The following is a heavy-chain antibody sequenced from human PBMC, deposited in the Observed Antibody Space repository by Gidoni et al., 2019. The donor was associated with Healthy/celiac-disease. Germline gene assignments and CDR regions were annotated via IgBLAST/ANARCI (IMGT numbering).Heavy chain of an antibody. J-gene: IGHJ4*02. CDR2: IRYDGSNK. CDR3: AKDRGYSSSPDY. CDR1: GFTFSSYG. D-gene: IGHD6-6*01. Sequence: QVQLVESGGGVVQPGGSLRLSCAASGFTFSSYGMPWVRQAPGKGLEWVAFIRYDGSNKYYADSVKGRFTISRDNSKNTLYLQMNSLRAEDTAVYYCAKDRGYSSSPDYWGQGTLVTVSS. V-gene: IGHV3-30*02.